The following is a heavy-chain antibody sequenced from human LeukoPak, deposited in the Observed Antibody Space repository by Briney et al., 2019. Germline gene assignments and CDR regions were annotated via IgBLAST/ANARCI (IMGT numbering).Heavy chain of an antibody. Sequence: GESLKISCKGSGYSFTSYWIGWVRQMPGKGLEWMGIIYPGDSDTRYSPSFQGQVTISADKSISTAYLQWSSLKASDTAMYYCARLGPPYYYDSSGYCDYWCQGTLVTVSS. CDR3: ARLGPPYYYDSSGYCDY. CDR2: IYPGDSDT. CDR1: GYSFTSYW. J-gene: IGHJ4*02. V-gene: IGHV5-51*01. D-gene: IGHD3-22*01.